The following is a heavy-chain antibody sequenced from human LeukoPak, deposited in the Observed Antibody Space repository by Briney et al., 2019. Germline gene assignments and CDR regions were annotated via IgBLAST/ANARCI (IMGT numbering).Heavy chain of an antibody. D-gene: IGHD5-18*01. Sequence: SQTLSLTCTVSGGSISSGSYYWSWIRQPAGKGLEWIGRIYTSGSTNYNPSLKSRVTISVDTSKNQFSLKLSSVTAADTAVYYCARDGSYGLIREGYYGMDVWGQGTTVTVSS. CDR2: IYTSGST. J-gene: IGHJ6*02. CDR3: ARDGSYGLIREGYYGMDV. CDR1: GGSISSGSYY. V-gene: IGHV4-61*02.